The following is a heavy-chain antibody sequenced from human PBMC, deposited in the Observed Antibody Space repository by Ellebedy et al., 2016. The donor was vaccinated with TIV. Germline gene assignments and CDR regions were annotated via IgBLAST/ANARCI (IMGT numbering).Heavy chain of an antibody. CDR3: ASSPHYYGPGSYYSKYYFDY. CDR1: GYSCTGYY. CDR2: INPNSGGT. D-gene: IGHD3-10*01. Sequence: ASVKVSCKASGYSCTGYYMHWVRQAPGQGLEWMGWINPNSGGTNYAQKFQGRVTMTRDTSISTAYMELSRLRSDDTAVYYCASSPHYYGPGSYYSKYYFDYWGQGTLVTVSS. J-gene: IGHJ4*02. V-gene: IGHV1-2*02.